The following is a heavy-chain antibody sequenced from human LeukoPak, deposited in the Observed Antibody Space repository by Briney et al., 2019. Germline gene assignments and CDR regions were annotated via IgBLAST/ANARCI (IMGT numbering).Heavy chain of an antibody. Sequence: WETLSLTCTVSGGSFSTYYWSWIRQPPAKGLEWIGYIYYSGSTNYNPSLKSRVTISVDTSKNQFSLRLSSVTAADTAVYYCARAEYSGYDFDAFEIWGQGTMVTVSS. CDR2: IYYSGST. CDR1: GGSFSTYY. D-gene: IGHD5-12*01. V-gene: IGHV4-59*01. J-gene: IGHJ3*02. CDR3: ARAEYSGYDFDAFEI.